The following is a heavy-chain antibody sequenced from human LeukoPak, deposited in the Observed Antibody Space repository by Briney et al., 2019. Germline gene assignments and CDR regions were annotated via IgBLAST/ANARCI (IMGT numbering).Heavy chain of an antibody. CDR1: GFTFDDYA. CDR3: AKGTFEYSSSPFDY. D-gene: IGHD6-6*01. V-gene: IGHV3-9*01. Sequence: PGGSLRLSCAASGFTFDDYAMHWVRQAPGKGLEWVSGISWNSGSIGYADSVKGRFTISRDNAKNSLYLQMNSLRAEDTALYYCAKGTFEYSSSPFDYWGQGTLVTVSS. J-gene: IGHJ4*02. CDR2: ISWNSGSI.